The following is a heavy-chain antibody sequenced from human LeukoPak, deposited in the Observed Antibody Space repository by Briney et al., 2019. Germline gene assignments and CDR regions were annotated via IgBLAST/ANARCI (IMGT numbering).Heavy chain of an antibody. J-gene: IGHJ4*02. D-gene: IGHD2-2*01. Sequence: SETLSLTCAASGYSISSGYYWGWIRQPPGKGLEWIGSIYHSGSTYYNPSLKSRVAISVDTSKTQFSLKLSSVTAADTAVYYCARHSPQLQYFDYWGQGTLVTVSS. V-gene: IGHV4-38-2*01. CDR3: ARHSPQLQYFDY. CDR2: IYHSGST. CDR1: GYSISSGYY.